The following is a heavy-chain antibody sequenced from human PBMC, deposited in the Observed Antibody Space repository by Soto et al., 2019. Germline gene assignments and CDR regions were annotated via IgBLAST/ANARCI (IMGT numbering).Heavy chain of an antibody. CDR1: GGSISSSNW. D-gene: IGHD3-22*01. CDR3: ARADYYDSSGYYSGAFDI. V-gene: IGHV4-4*02. Sequence: QVQLQESGPGLVKPSGTLSLTCAVSGGSISSSNWWSWVRQPPGKGLEWIGEIYHSGSTNYNPSLKSRVTISVDKSKIQFSLKLSSVTAADTAVYYCARADYYDSSGYYSGAFDIWGQGTMVTVSS. CDR2: IYHSGST. J-gene: IGHJ3*02.